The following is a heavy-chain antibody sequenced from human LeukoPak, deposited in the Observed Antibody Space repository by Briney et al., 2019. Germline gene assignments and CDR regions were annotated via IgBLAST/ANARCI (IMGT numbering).Heavy chain of an antibody. V-gene: IGHV1-46*01. CDR1: GYTFTGYY. D-gene: IGHD3-22*01. CDR2: INPSGGST. J-gene: IGHJ3*02. Sequence: GASVKVSCKASGYTFTGYYMHWVRQAPGQGLEWMGIINPSGGSTSYAQKFQGRVTMTRDMSTSTVYMELSSLRSEDTAVYYCARDRGYYDSSGYWGVGFDIWGQGTMVTVSS. CDR3: ARDRGYYDSSGYWGVGFDI.